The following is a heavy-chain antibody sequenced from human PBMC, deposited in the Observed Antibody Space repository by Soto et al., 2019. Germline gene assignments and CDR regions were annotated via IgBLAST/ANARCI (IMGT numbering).Heavy chain of an antibody. CDR2: IYYSGST. V-gene: IGHV4-39*01. CDR1: GGSISSSSYY. D-gene: IGHD2-15*01. Sequence: QLQLQESCPGLVKPSETLSLTCTVSGGSISSSSYYWGWIRQPPGKGLEWIGSIYYSGSTYYNPSLKSRVTISVDTSKNQISLKLSSVTAADTAVYYCARLERYCSGGSCFYWFDPWGHGTLVTDSS. CDR3: ARLERYCSGGSCFYWFDP. J-gene: IGHJ5*02.